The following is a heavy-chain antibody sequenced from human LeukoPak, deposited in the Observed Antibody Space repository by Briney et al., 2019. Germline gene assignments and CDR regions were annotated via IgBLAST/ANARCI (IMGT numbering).Heavy chain of an antibody. CDR3: ATTPPSRFEY. Sequence: GGSLRLSCAASGFTVSDNYMSWVRQAPGKGLEWVSVIYTGGGTYYGDSVKGRFTISRDNSKNILFLQMNSLRADDTAVYYCATTPPSRFEYWGQGTLVTVSS. CDR2: IYTGGGT. V-gene: IGHV3-66*01. CDR1: GFTVSDNY. J-gene: IGHJ4*02.